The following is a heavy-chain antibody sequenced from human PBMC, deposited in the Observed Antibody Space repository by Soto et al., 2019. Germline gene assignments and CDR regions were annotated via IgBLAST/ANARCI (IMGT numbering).Heavy chain of an antibody. V-gene: IGHV3-30*18. D-gene: IGHD6-13*01. Sequence: HVQLVESGGGVVQPGRSLRLSCSASGFTFSSYGMHWVRQAPCKGLEWVAIISYDGSDKYFADSVRGRFTISRDTSKNTLYHKKSSLRAEDKDVYYCAKGILPAGGTHDGLYIWGQGTMVTVS. CDR2: ISYDGSDK. CDR3: AKGILPAGGTHDGLYI. CDR1: GFTFSSYG. J-gene: IGHJ3*02.